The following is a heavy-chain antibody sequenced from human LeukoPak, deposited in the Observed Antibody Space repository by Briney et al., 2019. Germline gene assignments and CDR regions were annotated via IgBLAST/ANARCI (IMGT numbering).Heavy chain of an antibody. CDR2: IIPILGIA. CDR3: ARGIVVPAPRLLGDYYYYMDV. CDR1: GGTFSSYA. D-gene: IGHD2-2*01. J-gene: IGHJ6*03. Sequence: ASVKVSCKASGGTFSSYAISWVRQAPGQGLEWMGRIIPILGIANYAQKFQGRVTITADKSTSTAYMELSSLRSEDTAVYYRARGIVVPAPRLLGDYYYYMDVWGKGTTVTVSS. V-gene: IGHV1-69*04.